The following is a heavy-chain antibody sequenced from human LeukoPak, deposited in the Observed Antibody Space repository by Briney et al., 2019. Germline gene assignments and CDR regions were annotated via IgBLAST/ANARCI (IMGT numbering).Heavy chain of an antibody. V-gene: IGHV3-48*03. CDR1: GFIFSDYE. J-gene: IGHJ4*02. CDR3: ARSSGYSSSGLDY. Sequence: PGGSLRLSCAASGFIFSDYEMNWVRQAPGKGLEWVSYIGRGGSTIYYADSVKGRFTISRDNAKNSLYLQMNSLRAEDTAVYYCARSSGYSSSGLDYWGQGTLVTVSS. CDR2: IGRGGSTI. D-gene: IGHD6-13*01.